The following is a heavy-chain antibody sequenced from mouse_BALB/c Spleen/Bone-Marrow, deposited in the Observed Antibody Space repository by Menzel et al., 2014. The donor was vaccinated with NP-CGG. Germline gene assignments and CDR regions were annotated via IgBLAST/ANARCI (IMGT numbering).Heavy chain of an antibody. Sequence: VQLQESGAELARPGASVKLSCKASGYTFTSYWMQWVKQRPGQGLEWIGAIYPGDGDTRYTQKFKGKATLTADKSSSTAYMQLSSLASEDSAVYYCARRTYGYDYWGQGTTLTVSS. CDR1: GYTFTSYW. V-gene: IGHV1-87*01. CDR3: ARRTYGYDY. J-gene: IGHJ2*01. CDR2: IYPGDGDT. D-gene: IGHD2-2*01.